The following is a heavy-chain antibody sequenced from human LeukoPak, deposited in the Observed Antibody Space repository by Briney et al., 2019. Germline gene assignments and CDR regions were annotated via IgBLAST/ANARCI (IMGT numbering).Heavy chain of an antibody. CDR2: IKSDGST. CDR3: ARAPSEIGGYYPEYFRH. D-gene: IGHD3-22*01. CDR1: GFTFSGHW. J-gene: IGHJ1*01. Sequence: PGGSLRLSCAASGFTFSGHWMHWVRQIPGKGPVWVSRIKSDGSTNYADSVKGRFTISRDNAKNTLSLQMNSLRAEDTGVYYCARAPSEIGGYYPEYFRHWGQGTLVTVSS. V-gene: IGHV3-74*01.